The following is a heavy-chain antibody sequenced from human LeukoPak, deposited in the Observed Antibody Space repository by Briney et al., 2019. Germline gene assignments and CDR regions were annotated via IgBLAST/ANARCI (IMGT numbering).Heavy chain of an antibody. CDR1: GYTFTAYY. CDR3: ARDGDTAMGYYFDY. Sequence: ASVKVSCKASGYTFTAYYMHWVRQAPGQGLEWMGWINPDSGATNYAQKFQGWVTMTRDTSISTTYMDLSRLRSDDTAVYFCARDGDTAMGYYFDYWGQGTLVTVSS. J-gene: IGHJ4*02. CDR2: INPDSGAT. D-gene: IGHD5-18*01. V-gene: IGHV1-2*04.